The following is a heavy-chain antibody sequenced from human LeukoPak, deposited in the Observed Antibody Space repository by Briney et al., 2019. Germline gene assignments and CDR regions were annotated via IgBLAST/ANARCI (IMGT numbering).Heavy chain of an antibody. D-gene: IGHD6-19*01. CDR1: GFTFTSSA. J-gene: IGHJ4*02. V-gene: IGHV1-58*02. Sequence: VASVKVSCKASGFTFTSSAMQWVRQARGQRLEWIGWIVVGSGNTNYAQKFQERVTITRDMSKSTAYMELSSLRSEDAAVYYCAAESLAVAGTGNYWGQGTLVTVSS. CDR3: AAESLAVAGTGNY. CDR2: IVVGSGNT.